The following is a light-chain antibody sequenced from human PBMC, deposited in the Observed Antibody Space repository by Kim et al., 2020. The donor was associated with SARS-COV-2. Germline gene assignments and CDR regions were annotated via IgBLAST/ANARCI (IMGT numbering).Light chain of an antibody. CDR1: SSDVGGYNY. V-gene: IGLV2-14*03. CDR2: DVT. Sequence: SITLSCTGTSSDVGGYNYVSWYQQHPGKAPKLMIYDVTNRPSGVSNRFSGSKSGNTASLTISGLQAEDEADYYCSSYTSSSTLVLFGGGTQLTVL. J-gene: IGLJ2*01. CDR3: SSYTSSSTLVL.